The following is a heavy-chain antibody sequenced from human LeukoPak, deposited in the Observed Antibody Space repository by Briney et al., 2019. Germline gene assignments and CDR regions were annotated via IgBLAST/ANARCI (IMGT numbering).Heavy chain of an antibody. CDR1: GDSVSSNSAA. V-gene: IGHV6-1*01. Sequence: SQTLSLTCAISGDSVSSNSAAWNRIRQSPSRGLEWLGRTYYRSKWYNDYAVSVKSRITINPDTSKNQFSLQLNSVTPEDTAVYYCARESMVRGVITESFDYWGQGTLVTVSS. D-gene: IGHD3-10*01. J-gene: IGHJ4*02. CDR2: TYYRSKWYN. CDR3: ARESMVRGVITESFDY.